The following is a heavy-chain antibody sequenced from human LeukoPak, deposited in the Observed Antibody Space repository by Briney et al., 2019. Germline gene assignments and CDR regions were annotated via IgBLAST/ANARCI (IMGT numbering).Heavy chain of an antibody. Sequence: SETLSLTCAVYGGSFSGYYWRWIRQPPGKALEWIGEINHSGSTNYNPSLKSRVTISVDTSKNQFSLKLTSVTAADTAVYYCARPYCSGGSCYSGLQHWGQGTLVTVSS. CDR3: ARPYCSGGSCYSGLQH. D-gene: IGHD2-15*01. J-gene: IGHJ1*01. CDR1: GGSFSGYY. V-gene: IGHV4-34*01. CDR2: INHSGST.